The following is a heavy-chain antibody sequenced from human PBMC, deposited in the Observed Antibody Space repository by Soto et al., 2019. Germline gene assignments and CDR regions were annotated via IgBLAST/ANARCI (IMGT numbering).Heavy chain of an antibody. Sequence: GGSLRLSCAASGFTFSSHWMHWVRQAPGKGLVWVSRVSSDGNSTSYADSVKGRFTISRDNSKNTLYLQMNSLRTADTAVYYCAKDQGLRSRDGYNPDYWGQGTLVTVSS. D-gene: IGHD2-2*01. CDR3: AKDQGLRSRDGYNPDY. CDR1: GFTFSSHW. J-gene: IGHJ4*02. V-gene: IGHV3-74*01. CDR2: VSSDGNST.